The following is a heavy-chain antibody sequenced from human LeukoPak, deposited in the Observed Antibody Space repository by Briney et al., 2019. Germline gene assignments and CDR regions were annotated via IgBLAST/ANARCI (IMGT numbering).Heavy chain of an antibody. V-gene: IGHV1-2*02. CDR3: ARPSSTDYV. D-gene: IGHD2-2*01. CDR1: GYTFTDYY. J-gene: IGHJ4*02. Sequence: GASVNVSFKASGYTFTDYYYIHWVRQAPGQGLEWMGWLNPKSGDTNYAQKFQGRVTVTRDTSISTAYMELSRLRSDDTAVYYCARPSSTDYVWGQGTQVTVSS. CDR2: LNPKSGDT.